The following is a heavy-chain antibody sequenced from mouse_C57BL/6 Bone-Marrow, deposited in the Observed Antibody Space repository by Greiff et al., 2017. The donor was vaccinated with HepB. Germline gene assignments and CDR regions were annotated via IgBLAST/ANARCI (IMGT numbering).Heavy chain of an antibody. J-gene: IGHJ2*01. CDR1: GYSITSGYY. D-gene: IGHD1-1*01. V-gene: IGHV3-6*01. CDR3: ARRFTTVVPYYFDY. Sequence: EVQLQESGPGLVKPSQSLSLTCSVTGYSITSGYYWNWIRQFPGNKLEWMGYISYDGSNNYNPSLKNRISITRDTSKNQFFLKLNSVTTEDTATYYCARRFTTVVPYYFDYWGQGTTLTVSS. CDR2: ISYDGSN.